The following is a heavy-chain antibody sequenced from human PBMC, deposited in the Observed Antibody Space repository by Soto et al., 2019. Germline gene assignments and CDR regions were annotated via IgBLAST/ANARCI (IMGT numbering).Heavy chain of an antibody. D-gene: IGHD6-13*01. J-gene: IGHJ6*02. CDR1: GFTFSSYA. Sequence: GGSLRLSCAASGFTFSSYAMHWVRQAPGKGLEWVAVISYDGSNKYYADSVKGRFTISRDNSKNTLYLQMNSLRAEDTAVYYCARGIAAAEPYYYYYGMDVWGQGTAVTVSS. CDR2: ISYDGSNK. CDR3: ARGIAAAEPYYYYYGMDV. V-gene: IGHV3-30-3*01.